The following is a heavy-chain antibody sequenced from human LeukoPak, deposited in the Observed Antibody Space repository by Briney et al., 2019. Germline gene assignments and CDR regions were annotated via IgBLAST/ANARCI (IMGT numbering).Heavy chain of an antibody. V-gene: IGHV3-23*01. D-gene: IGHD5-12*01. J-gene: IGHJ4*02. CDR1: GFTFSNYA. CDR3: AKGAYDYIEIGYFDY. Sequence: GGSLRLSCAASGFTFSNYAMNWVRQAPGKGLEWASVVIGSSGSTDYADSVKGRFTISRDISKNTLYLQMNRLRAEDTAIYYCAKGAYDYIEIGYFDYWGQGTPVTVAS. CDR2: VIGSSGST.